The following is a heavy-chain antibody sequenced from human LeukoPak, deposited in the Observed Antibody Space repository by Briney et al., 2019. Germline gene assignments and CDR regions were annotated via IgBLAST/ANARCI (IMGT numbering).Heavy chain of an antibody. CDR2: IWFDGKNE. D-gene: IGHD3-3*01. J-gene: IGHJ4*02. V-gene: IGHV3-33*01. CDR1: GFTFSSFG. Sequence: GGSLRLSCAASGFTFSSFGMHWVRQAPGKGLEWVADIWFDGKNEHFADSVKGRFTISRDNSKNTMYLQINSLRAEDTAVYYCARDNDFWSGDFDYWGQGTLVTVSS. CDR3: ARDNDFWSGDFDY.